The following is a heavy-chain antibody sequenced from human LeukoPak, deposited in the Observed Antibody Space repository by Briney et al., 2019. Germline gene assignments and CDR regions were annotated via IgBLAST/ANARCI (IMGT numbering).Heavy chain of an antibody. CDR2: IYYSGST. CDR3: ARVGYSYGSLDY. Sequence: SETPSLTCAVSGGSISSGGYSWSWIRQPPGKGLEWIGYIYYSGSTYYNPSLKSRVTISVDTSKNQFSLKLSSVTAADTAVYYCARVGYSYGSLDYWGQGTLVTVSS. CDR1: GGSISSGGYS. D-gene: IGHD5-18*01. V-gene: IGHV4-30-4*07. J-gene: IGHJ4*02.